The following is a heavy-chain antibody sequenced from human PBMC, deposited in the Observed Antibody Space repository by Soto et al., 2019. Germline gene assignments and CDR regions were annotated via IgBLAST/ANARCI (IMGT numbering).Heavy chain of an antibody. CDR2: ISAYNGNT. Sequence: ASVKVSCKASGYTFTSYGISWVRQAPGQGLEWMGWISAYNGNTNYAQKLQGRVTMTTDTSTSTAYMELRSLRSDDTAVYYCARDHCIGGSCYYNWFDPWGQGTLVTVSS. CDR3: ARDHCIGGSCYYNWFDP. D-gene: IGHD2-15*01. CDR1: GYTFTSYG. J-gene: IGHJ5*02. V-gene: IGHV1-18*01.